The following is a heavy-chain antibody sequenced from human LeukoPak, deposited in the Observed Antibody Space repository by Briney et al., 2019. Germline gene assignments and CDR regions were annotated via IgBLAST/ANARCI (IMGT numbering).Heavy chain of an antibody. Sequence: SETLSLTCTVSGGSISSSSYYWGWIRQPPGKGLEWIGSIYYSGSTYYNPSLKSRVTISVDTSKNQFSLKLSSVTAADTAVYYCARHCANYYGSGSYLDPWGQGTLVTVSS. CDR1: GGSISSSSYY. V-gene: IGHV4-39*01. CDR2: IYYSGST. D-gene: IGHD3-10*01. CDR3: ARHCANYYGSGSYLDP. J-gene: IGHJ5*02.